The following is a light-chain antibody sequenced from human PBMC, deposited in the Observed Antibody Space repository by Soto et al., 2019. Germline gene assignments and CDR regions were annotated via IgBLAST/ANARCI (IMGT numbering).Light chain of an antibody. J-gene: IGKJ1*01. CDR1: QSVSSSF. CDR3: QLYDNSPWT. V-gene: IGKV3-20*01. Sequence: EIVLTQSPGTLSLSPGERATLSCRASQSVSSSFLAWYQQKPGQAPRLLIYGASSRATGIPDRFSGSGSGTDFTLTISRLEPEDFAVYYCQLYDNSPWTFGQGTKVEIK. CDR2: GAS.